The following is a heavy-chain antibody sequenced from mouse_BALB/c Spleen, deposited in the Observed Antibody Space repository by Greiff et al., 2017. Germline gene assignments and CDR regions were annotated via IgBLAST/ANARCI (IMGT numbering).Heavy chain of an antibody. Sequence: VQGVESGAELARPGASVKMSCKASGYTFTSYTMHWVKQRPGQGLEWIGYINPSSGYTNYNQKFKDKATLTADKSSSTAYMQLSSLTSEDSAVYYCARYEDGNYEFDYWGQGTTLTVSS. J-gene: IGHJ2*01. CDR2: INPSSGYT. CDR3: ARYEDGNYEFDY. V-gene: IGHV1-4*01. D-gene: IGHD2-1*01. CDR1: GYTFTSYT.